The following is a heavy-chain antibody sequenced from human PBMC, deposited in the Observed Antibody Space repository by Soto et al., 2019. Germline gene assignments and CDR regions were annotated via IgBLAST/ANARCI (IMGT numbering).Heavy chain of an antibody. D-gene: IGHD3-9*01. J-gene: IGHJ3*02. CDR1: GYTFTGYY. CDR3: ARYGPYYTYYDILTGYYAFDI. CDR2: INPNSGGT. V-gene: IGHV1-2*02. Sequence: ASVKVSCKASGYTFTGYYMHWVRQAPGQGLEWMGWINPNSGGTNYAQKFQGRVTMTRDTSISTAYMELSRLRSDDTAVYYCARYGPYYTYYDILTGYYAFDIWGQGTMVTVSS.